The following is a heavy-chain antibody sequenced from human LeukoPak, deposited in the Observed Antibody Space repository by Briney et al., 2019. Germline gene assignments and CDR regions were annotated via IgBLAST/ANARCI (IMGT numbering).Heavy chain of an antibody. CDR1: GYSISSGYY. CDR2: IYHSGNT. V-gene: IGHV4-38-2*02. J-gene: IGHJ4*02. D-gene: IGHD1-26*01. CDR3: ARHVSSGSYRARGPSHVDY. Sequence: PSETLSLTCTVSGYSISSGYYWGWIRQPPGKGLEWIGSIYHSGNTYYNPSLKSRVTISVDTSKNQFSLKLSSVTAADTAVYYCARHVSSGSYRARGPSHVDYWGQGTLVTVSS.